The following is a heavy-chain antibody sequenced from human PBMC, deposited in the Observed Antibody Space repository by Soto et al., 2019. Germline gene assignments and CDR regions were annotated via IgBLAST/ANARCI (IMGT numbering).Heavy chain of an antibody. CDR1: GGSIRSGGYY. CDR2: IYYSGNA. D-gene: IGHD3-10*01. V-gene: IGHV4-31*03. CDR3: ARYDSGALDY. J-gene: IGHJ4*02. Sequence: QVQLQESGPGLVKPSQTLSLTCTVSGGSIRSGGYYWTWIRQHPGKGLEWIGYIYYSGNAYYNPSLKSRVSISVDTSKNQFSLKLSSVTAADTAVYYCARYDSGALDYWGQGTLVTVSS.